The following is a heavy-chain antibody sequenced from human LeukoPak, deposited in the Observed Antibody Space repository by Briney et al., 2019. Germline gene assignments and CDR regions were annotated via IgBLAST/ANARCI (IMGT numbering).Heavy chain of an antibody. CDR2: ISGSGGST. V-gene: IGHV3-23*01. D-gene: IGHD6-13*01. CDR1: GFTFSSYA. J-gene: IGHJ4*02. Sequence: QSGGSLRLSCAASGFTFSSYAMSWVRQAPGKGLEWVSVISGSGGSTYYADSVKGRFTISRDNSKNTLYLQMNSLRAEDTAVYYCAKDRFIAAAGTADDYWGQGTLVTVSS. CDR3: AKDRFIAAAGTADDY.